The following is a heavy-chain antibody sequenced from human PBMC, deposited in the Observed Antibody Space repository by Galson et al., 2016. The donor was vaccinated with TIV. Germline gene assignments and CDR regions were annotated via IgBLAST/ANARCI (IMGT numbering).Heavy chain of an antibody. CDR3: ARRTDGHLYDYYGMDV. V-gene: IGHV1-69*13. CDR2: IISIFRTA. D-gene: IGHD5-24*01. Sequence: SVKVSCKASGGIFSGYAINWVQQAPGQGLEWMGRIISIFRTANYAEKFQGRVTITADDSTNTAHMELSSLKSEDTAVYYCARRTDGHLYDYYGMDVWGQGTTVIVSS. CDR1: GGIFSGYA. J-gene: IGHJ6*02.